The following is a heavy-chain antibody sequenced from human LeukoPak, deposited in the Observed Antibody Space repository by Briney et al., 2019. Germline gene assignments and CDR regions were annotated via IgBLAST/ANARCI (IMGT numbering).Heavy chain of an antibody. CDR2: ISISGTT. D-gene: IGHD3-3*01. CDR1: GFTFSTHA. Sequence: PGGSLRLSCAATGFTFSTHAMTWVRQAPGKGLEWVSAISISGTTYYADSVKGRFTISRDNSKSTLYLQMNSLRAEDTAVYYCAKDRTIFGVVKGDYYFDYWGQGTLVTVSS. CDR3: AKDRTIFGVVKGDYYFDY. J-gene: IGHJ4*02. V-gene: IGHV3-23*01.